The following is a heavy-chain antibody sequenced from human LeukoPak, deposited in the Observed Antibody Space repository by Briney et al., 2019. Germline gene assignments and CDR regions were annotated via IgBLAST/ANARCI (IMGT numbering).Heavy chain of an antibody. J-gene: IGHJ4*02. CDR2: ISAYNGNT. D-gene: IGHD3-3*01. CDR1: GYTFTSYG. Sequence: ASVKVSCKASGYTFTSYGISWVRQAPGQGLEWMGWISAYNGNTNYAQKLQGRVTMTTDTSTSTAYMELRSLRSDDTAAYYCARDRGYDFWSGNDYWGQGTLVTVSS. CDR3: ARDRGYDFWSGNDY. V-gene: IGHV1-18*01.